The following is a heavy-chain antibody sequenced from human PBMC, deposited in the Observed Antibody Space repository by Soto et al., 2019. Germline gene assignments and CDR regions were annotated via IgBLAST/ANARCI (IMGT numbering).Heavy chain of an antibody. CDR3: ARDVRYFDWLLPPPRPYYFDY. J-gene: IGHJ4*02. CDR1: GYTFTSYG. CDR2: ISAYNGNT. Sequence: ASVKVSCKASGYTFTSYGISWVRQAPGQGLEWMGWISAYNGNTNYAQKLQGRVTMTTDTSTSTAYMELRSLRSDDTAVYYCARDVRYFDWLLPPPRPYYFDYWGQGTLVTVS. D-gene: IGHD3-9*01. V-gene: IGHV1-18*01.